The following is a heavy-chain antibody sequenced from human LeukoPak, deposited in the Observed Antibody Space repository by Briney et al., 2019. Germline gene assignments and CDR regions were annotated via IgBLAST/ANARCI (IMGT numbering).Heavy chain of an antibody. V-gene: IGHV3-23*01. CDR2: ISGSGGST. D-gene: IGHD2-2*01. Sequence: QSGGSLRLSCAASGFTFSSYAMSWVRQAPGKGPEWVSAISGSGGSTYYADSVKGRFTISRDNSKNTLYLQMNSLRAEDTAVYYCANHLACGSTSCPPFDYWGQGTLVTVSS. J-gene: IGHJ4*02. CDR1: GFTFSSYA. CDR3: ANHLACGSTSCPPFDY.